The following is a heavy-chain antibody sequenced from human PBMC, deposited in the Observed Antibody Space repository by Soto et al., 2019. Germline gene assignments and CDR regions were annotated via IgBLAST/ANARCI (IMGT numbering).Heavy chain of an antibody. CDR3: ARHRGYYHILTGYYTELNFDY. J-gene: IGHJ4*02. D-gene: IGHD3-9*01. CDR1: GGSISSSSYY. Sequence: SETLSLTCTVSGGSISSSSYYWGWIRQPPGKGLEWIGSIYYSGTTYYNPSLKSRVTISVDTSKNQFSLKLSSVTAADTAVYYCARHRGYYHILTGYYTELNFDYWGQGTLVTVSS. CDR2: IYYSGTT. V-gene: IGHV4-39*01.